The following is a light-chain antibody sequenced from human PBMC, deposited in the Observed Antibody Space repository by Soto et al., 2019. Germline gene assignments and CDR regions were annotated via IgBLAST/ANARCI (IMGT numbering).Light chain of an antibody. CDR3: QQTRSYPST. Sequence: IQLTQAPSSLSASIGDRVTITCRASQDINSYLAWYQQKPGKAPNLLIYEASILQRGVPSRFSGSNSGTDFTLTISSLQAEALATYYCQQTRSYPSTFGGGTKVDIK. J-gene: IGKJ4*01. CDR1: QDINSY. V-gene: IGKV1-9*01. CDR2: EAS.